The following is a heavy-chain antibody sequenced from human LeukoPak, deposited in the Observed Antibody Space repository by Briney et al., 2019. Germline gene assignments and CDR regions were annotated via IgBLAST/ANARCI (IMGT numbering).Heavy chain of an antibody. CDR2: IYWDDDR. D-gene: IGHD3-22*01. J-gene: IGHJ4*02. Sequence: SGPTLVNPTQTLTLTCTFSGFSLNTRGVGVGWIRQPPGRALEWLALIYWDDDRRYSPSLKSRLTITKDTSRNQVVLTTTNMDPVDTATYFCAHRKNYYDSSVFDNWGQGTLVTVSS. CDR1: GFSLNTRGVG. CDR3: AHRKNYYDSSVFDN. V-gene: IGHV2-5*02.